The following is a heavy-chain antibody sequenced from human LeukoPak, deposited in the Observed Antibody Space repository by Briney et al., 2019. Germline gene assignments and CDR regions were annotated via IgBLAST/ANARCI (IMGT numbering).Heavy chain of an antibody. V-gene: IGHV3-23*01. D-gene: IGHD3-3*01. J-gene: IGHJ4*02. CDR2: ISGSGDNT. CDR3: AXXPQXGIFAVPNFDY. CDR1: GFTFSSYA. Sequence: PGGSLRXSCVASGFTFSSYAINWVRQAPGRGLEGVSLISGSGDNTNYADSVKGRFTISRDNSKNNLYLQMNSLRAENTAVYYCAXXPQXGIFAVPNFDYWGQGTLVTVSS.